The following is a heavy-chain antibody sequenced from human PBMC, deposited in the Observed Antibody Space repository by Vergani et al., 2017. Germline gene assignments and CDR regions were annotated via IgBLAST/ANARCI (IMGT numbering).Heavy chain of an antibody. D-gene: IGHD2-2*01. CDR2: ISYDGSNK. Sequence: VQLLESGGGVVQPGRSLRLSCAASGFTFSSYGMHWVRQAPGKGLEWVAVISYDGSNKYYADSVKGRFTISRDNSKNTLYLQMNSLRAEDTAVYYCATEGGVVPAATDFDYWGQGTLVTVSS. CDR1: GFTFSSYG. V-gene: IGHV3-30*03. J-gene: IGHJ4*02. CDR3: ATEGGVVPAATDFDY.